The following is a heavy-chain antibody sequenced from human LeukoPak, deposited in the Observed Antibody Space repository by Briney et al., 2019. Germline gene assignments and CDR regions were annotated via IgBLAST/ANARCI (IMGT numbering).Heavy chain of an antibody. D-gene: IGHD4-11*01. Sequence: GGSLRLSCAASAFTFSSYAMSWVRQAPGKGLEWVSVISGSGDSTYYADSVKGRFTISRDNSKNTLYLQMNSLRAEDTAVYYCAKDLYRDYGMDVWGQGTTVTVSS. CDR1: AFTFSSYA. CDR3: AKDLYRDYGMDV. CDR2: ISGSGDST. V-gene: IGHV3-23*01. J-gene: IGHJ6*02.